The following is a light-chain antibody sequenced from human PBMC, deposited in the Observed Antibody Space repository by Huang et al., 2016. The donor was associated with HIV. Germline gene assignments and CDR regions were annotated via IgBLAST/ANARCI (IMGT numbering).Light chain of an antibody. CDR1: QSLEYSDGNTY. J-gene: IGKJ2*01. Sequence: DVVLSQSPLSLPVTLGQSASLSCRSSQSLEYSDGNTYLNWFHQRPGQSPRRLIYNVVRRDSGGPDRFSGSGSGTEFTLKITRVEAEDVVIYYCMQGTHWPPYTFGQGTRLEI. V-gene: IGKV2-30*01. CDR3: MQGTHWPPYT. CDR2: NVV.